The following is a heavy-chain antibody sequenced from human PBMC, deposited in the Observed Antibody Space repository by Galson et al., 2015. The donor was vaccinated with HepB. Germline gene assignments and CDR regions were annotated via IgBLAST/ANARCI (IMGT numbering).Heavy chain of an antibody. J-gene: IGHJ6*02. D-gene: IGHD1-26*01. Sequence: SLRLSCAASGFIFSSYAMSWVRQAPGKGLEWVSTLSASGDTTYYADSVRGRFTISRDNSKNTLYLQMNSVTAEDTAAYYCAKAPPRGSYPFYYYGMDVWGQGTTVTVSS. V-gene: IGHV3-23*01. CDR2: LSASGDTT. CDR3: AKAPPRGSYPFYYYGMDV. CDR1: GFIFSSYA.